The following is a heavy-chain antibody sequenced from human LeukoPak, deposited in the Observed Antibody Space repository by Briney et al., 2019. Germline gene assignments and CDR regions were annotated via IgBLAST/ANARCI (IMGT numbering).Heavy chain of an antibody. D-gene: IGHD2-8*01. Sequence: EASETLSPTCTVSGGSISSDIYYWGWIRQPPGKGLEWIGSMVYSGSTRFTYSNPSLNPFLKSRVTISGDTSKNQFALNLNSVTAADTGVYYCVREFGVIRHGAPSNGMDVWGQGTTVTVSS. CDR3: VREFGVIRHGAPSNGMDV. J-gene: IGHJ6*02. V-gene: IGHV4-39*06. CDR2: MVYSGST. CDR1: GGSISSDIYY.